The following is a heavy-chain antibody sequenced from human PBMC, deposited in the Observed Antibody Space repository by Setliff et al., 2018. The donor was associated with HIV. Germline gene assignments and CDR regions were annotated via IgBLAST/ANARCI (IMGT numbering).Heavy chain of an antibody. V-gene: IGHV4-39*01. CDR2: FHHSGST. Sequence: SETLSLTCSVSGGSAGSGSYYWGCIRQSPGKGLEWIGGFHHSGSTHYNPSLKSRVTISGQTSNNQFSLQLTSVTAADTAVYYCARQGAGYYYDSSEYYTGNGFDMWGQGTMVTVSS. CDR1: GGSAGSGSYY. CDR3: ARQGAGYYYDSSEYYTGNGFDM. J-gene: IGHJ3*02. D-gene: IGHD3-22*01.